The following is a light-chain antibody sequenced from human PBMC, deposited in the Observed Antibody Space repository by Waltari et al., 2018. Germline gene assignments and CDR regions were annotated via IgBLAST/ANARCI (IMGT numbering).Light chain of an antibody. V-gene: IGKV4-1*01. CDR1: QSVLSSSDNKNY. J-gene: IGKJ4*01. Sequence: DIVMTQSPDSLTVSLGERATINCKSSQSVLSSSDNKNYLGWYQQKTGQPPKLLISWVSTRESGVPDRFSGSGSGTDFTLTISSLQAEDVAVYYCQQYYGVPLTFGGGTKVEIK. CDR3: QQYYGVPLT. CDR2: WVS.